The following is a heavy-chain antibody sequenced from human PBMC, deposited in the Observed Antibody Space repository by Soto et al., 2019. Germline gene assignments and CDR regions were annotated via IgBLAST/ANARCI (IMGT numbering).Heavy chain of an antibody. CDR3: ARDGIAARGGFDC. J-gene: IGHJ4*02. V-gene: IGHV3-48*02. CDR2: ISSSSSTI. D-gene: IGHD6-6*01. Sequence: EVQLVESGGGLVQPGGSLRLSCAASGFTFSSYSMNWVRQAPGKGLEWVSYISSSSSTIYYADSVKGRFTISRDNAKNSLYLRMNSLRDADTAVYYCARDGIAARGGFDCWGQGTLVTVSS. CDR1: GFTFSSYS.